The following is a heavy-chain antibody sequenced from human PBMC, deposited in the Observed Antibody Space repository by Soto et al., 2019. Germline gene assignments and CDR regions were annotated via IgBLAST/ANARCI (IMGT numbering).Heavy chain of an antibody. D-gene: IGHD3-10*01. CDR1: GGSFSGYY. CDR3: ARVRSRVFVLLGDNSWFDP. V-gene: IGHV4-34*01. CDR2: INHSGST. J-gene: IGHJ5*02. Sequence: SETLSLTCAVYGGSFSGYYWSWIRQPPGKGLEWIGEINHSGSTNYNPSLKSRVTISVDTSKNQSSLKLSSVTAADTAVYYCARVRSRVFVLLGDNSWFDPWGQGTLVTVSS.